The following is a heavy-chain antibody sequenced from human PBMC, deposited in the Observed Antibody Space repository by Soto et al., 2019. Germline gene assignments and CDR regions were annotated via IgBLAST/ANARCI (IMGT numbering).Heavy chain of an antibody. J-gene: IGHJ4*02. CDR1: GFTFSSYA. CDR3: AKDTLFQTWHSSSWYSDY. D-gene: IGHD6-13*01. V-gene: IGHV3-23*01. CDR2: ISGSGGST. Sequence: GESLKISCAASGFTFSSYAMSWVRQAPGKGLEWVSAISGSGGSTYYADSVKGRFTISRDNSKNTLYLQMNSLRAEDTAVYYCAKDTLFQTWHSSSWYSDYWGQGTLVTVSS.